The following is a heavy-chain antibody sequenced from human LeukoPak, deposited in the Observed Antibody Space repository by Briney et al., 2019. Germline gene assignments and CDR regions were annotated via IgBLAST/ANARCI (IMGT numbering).Heavy chain of an antibody. V-gene: IGHV1-8*03. CDR3: ARAGLLGYYDSSGYYYYMDV. CDR2: MNPNSGNT. Sequence: GASVKVSCKASGYTFTSYDIDWVRQATGQGLEWMGWMNPNSGNTGYAQKFQGRVTITRNTSISTAYMELSSLRSEDTAVYYCARAGLLGYYDSSGYYYYMDVWGKGTTVTVSS. D-gene: IGHD3-22*01. J-gene: IGHJ6*03. CDR1: GYTFTSYD.